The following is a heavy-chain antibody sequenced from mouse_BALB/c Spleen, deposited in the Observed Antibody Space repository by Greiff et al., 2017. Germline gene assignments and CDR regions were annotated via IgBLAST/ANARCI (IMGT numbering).Heavy chain of an antibody. J-gene: IGHJ4*01. CDR2: IDPANGNT. D-gene: IGHD2-3*01. CDR3: AFDGYYDAMDY. Sequence: EVKVEESGAELVKPGASVKLSCTASGFNIKDTYMHWVKQRPEQGLEWIGRIDPANGNTKYDPKFQGKATITADTSSNTAYLQLSSLTSEDTAVYYCAFDGYYDAMDYWGQGTSVTVSS. V-gene: IGHV14-3*02. CDR1: GFNIKDTY.